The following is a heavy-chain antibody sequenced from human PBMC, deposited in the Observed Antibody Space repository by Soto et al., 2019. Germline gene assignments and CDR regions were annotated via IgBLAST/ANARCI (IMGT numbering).Heavy chain of an antibody. Sequence: SVKVSCKATGGTFRGYAISWVRQAPGQGLEWLGGILPTSDTPNYAQKFQARVTLTADDSTNTAYMELRGLRSGDTAVYYCARGYDVNSELDYWGQGTLVTVSS. D-gene: IGHD3-22*01. CDR1: GGTFRGYA. CDR3: ARGYDVNSELDY. V-gene: IGHV1-69*13. CDR2: ILPTSDTP. J-gene: IGHJ4*02.